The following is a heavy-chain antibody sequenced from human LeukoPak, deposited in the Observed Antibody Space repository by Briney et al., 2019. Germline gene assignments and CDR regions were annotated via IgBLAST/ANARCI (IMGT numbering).Heavy chain of an antibody. J-gene: IGHJ4*02. CDR2: IYYSGST. CDR3: ARGVAAAATDY. D-gene: IGHD6-13*01. CDR1: SYSISSDHY. Sequence: SETLSLTCTVSSYSISSDHYWGWIRQSPGKGLEWIGYIYYSGSTNYNPSLKSRVTISVDTSKNQFSLKLSSVTAADTAVYYCARGVAAAATDYWGQGTLVTVSS. V-gene: IGHV4-59*11.